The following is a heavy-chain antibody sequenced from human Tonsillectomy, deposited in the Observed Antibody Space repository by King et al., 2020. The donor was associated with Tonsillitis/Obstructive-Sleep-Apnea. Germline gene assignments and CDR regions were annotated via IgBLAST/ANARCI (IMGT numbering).Heavy chain of an antibody. D-gene: IGHD5-24*01. J-gene: IGHJ6*03. CDR1: SGSVSSSSYY. CDR2: IFYSGTT. V-gene: IGHV4-39*02. Sequence: LQLQESGPGLVKPSETLSLTCIVSSGSVSSSSYYWAWIRQPPGKGLEWIGSIFYSGTTYYNPSLNSRVTISVDTSRNHFSLKLRSVTAADTAVYYCARPTRDDSKFDYYFFMDVGGKGPTVTVSS. CDR3: ARPTRDDSKFDYYFFMDV.